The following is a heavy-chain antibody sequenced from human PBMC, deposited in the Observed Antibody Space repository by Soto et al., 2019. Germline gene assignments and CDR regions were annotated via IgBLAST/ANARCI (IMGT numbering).Heavy chain of an antibody. Sequence: GASVKVSCKASGYTFTSYGIIWVRQAPGQGLEWMGYISPNSGATTYAQNLQGRLTLTTDTSTSTAYMELRSLSSDDTAIYYCVRVYDFWSGYSNPFDYWGQGTLVTVSS. CDR2: ISPNSGAT. CDR3: VRVYDFWSGYSNPFDY. J-gene: IGHJ4*02. D-gene: IGHD3-3*01. CDR1: GYTFTSYG. V-gene: IGHV1-18*01.